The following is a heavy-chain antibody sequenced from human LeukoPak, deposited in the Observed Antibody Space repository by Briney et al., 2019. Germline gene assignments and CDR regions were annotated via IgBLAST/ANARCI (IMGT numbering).Heavy chain of an antibody. V-gene: IGHV3-30*02. Sequence: PGGSLRLSCAVSGFTFSSYGMHWVRQAPGKGLEWVAFIRYDGSIQYYADSVKGRFIISRDISKNTLYVQMNSRRVEDTAVYYCARDGRPSAPAGYQLDYWGQGTLVTVSS. CDR2: IRYDGSIQ. D-gene: IGHD5-18*01. CDR1: GFTFSSYG. CDR3: ARDGRPSAPAGYQLDY. J-gene: IGHJ4*02.